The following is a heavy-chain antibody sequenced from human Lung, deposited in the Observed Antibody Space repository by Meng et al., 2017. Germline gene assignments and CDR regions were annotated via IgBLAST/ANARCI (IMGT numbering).Heavy chain of an antibody. V-gene: IGHV3-15*01. J-gene: IGHJ4*02. D-gene: IGHD6-19*01. CDR2: IKSHVDGATT. CDR3: TWDDKAVFDY. CDR1: GFEFHHAY. Sequence: GESLKISCAGSGFEFHHAYMSWIRQAPGKGLEWVGRIKSHVDGATTDYATPVTGRFSISRDDSKSTVYLQMSGLTTDDTGVYYCTWDDKAVFDYWGQGTRVTVSS.